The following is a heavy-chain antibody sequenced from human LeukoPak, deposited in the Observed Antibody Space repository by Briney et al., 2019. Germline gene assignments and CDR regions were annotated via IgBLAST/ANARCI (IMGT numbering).Heavy chain of an antibody. Sequence: NPGGTLRLSCAASGFTFSDYYMSWVRQAPGKGLEWVSYISTSGSTIYYADSVKGRFTISRDNAKNSLYLQMNSLRAEDTAVYYCAELGITMIGGVWGKGTTVTISS. J-gene: IGHJ6*04. CDR1: GFTFSDYY. CDR3: AELGITMIGGV. D-gene: IGHD3-10*02. CDR2: ISTSGSTI. V-gene: IGHV3-11*04.